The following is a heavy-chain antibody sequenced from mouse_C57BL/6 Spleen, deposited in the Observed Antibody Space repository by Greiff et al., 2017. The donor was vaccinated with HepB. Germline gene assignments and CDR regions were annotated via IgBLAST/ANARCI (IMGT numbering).Heavy chain of an antibody. CDR1: GFTFSDFY. V-gene: IGHV7-1*01. D-gene: IGHD1-1*01. CDR3: ARDARGSSYGGYFDV. Sequence: EVMLVESGGGLVQSGRSLRLSCATSGFTFSDFYMEWVRQAPGKGLEWIAASRNKANDYTTEYSASVKGRFIVSRDTSQSILYLQMNALRAEDTAIYYCARDARGSSYGGYFDVWGTGTTVTVSS. CDR2: SRNKANDYTT. J-gene: IGHJ1*03.